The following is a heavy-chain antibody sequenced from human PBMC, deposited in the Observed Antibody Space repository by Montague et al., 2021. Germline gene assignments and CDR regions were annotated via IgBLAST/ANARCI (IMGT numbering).Heavy chain of an antibody. Sequence: SETLSLTCSVSGVSIGEKSFYWGWVRQAPRRGLEWIGHMFYRGNTYYNPSLQSRVSISVDTSKNQFSLTLTSVTASDTAVYYCARRCYGDPQTDPEPANCALDVWGQVTSVTVSS. D-gene: IGHD1-14*01. CDR3: ARRCYGDPQTDPEPANCALDV. CDR2: MFYRGNT. V-gene: IGHV4-39*01. J-gene: IGHJ6*02. CDR1: GVSIGEKSFY.